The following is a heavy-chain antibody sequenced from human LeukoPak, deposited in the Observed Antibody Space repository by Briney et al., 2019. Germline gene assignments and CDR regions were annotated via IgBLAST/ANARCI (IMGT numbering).Heavy chain of an antibody. D-gene: IGHD1-14*01. CDR1: GFIFNTCS. V-gene: IGHV3-48*01. Sequence: GGSLRLSCAASGFIFNTCSMNWVPQAPGEGLEWVSFIDISGTNKYYADSVKGRFTISRDNAKNTLYLQMKSLRAEDTAVYYCARDIIGGQGTLVTVYS. CDR2: IDISGTNK. CDR3: ARDII. J-gene: IGHJ4*02.